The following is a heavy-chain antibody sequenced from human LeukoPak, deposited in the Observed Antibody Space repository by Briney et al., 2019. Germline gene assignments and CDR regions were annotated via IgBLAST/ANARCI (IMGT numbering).Heavy chain of an antibody. CDR2: IYSGGST. D-gene: IGHD3-10*01. V-gene: IGHV3-66*01. Sequence: GSLRLSCAASGFTVSSNYMSWVRQAPGKGLEWVSVIYSGGSTYYADSAKGRFTISRDNSKDTLYLQMNSLRAEDTAVYYCAREEGILELIYWGQGTLVTVSS. CDR3: AREEGILELIY. CDR1: GFTVSSNY. J-gene: IGHJ4*02.